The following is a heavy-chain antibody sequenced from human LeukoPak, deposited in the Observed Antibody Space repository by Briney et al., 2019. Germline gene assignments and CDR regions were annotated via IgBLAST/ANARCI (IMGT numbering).Heavy chain of an antibody. V-gene: IGHV1-18*01. CDR3: ARDGAARGYYYYMDV. D-gene: IGHD6-6*01. Sequence: GASVKVSCKASGYTFTSYGISWVRQAPGQGLEWMGWISAYNGNTNYAQKLQGRVTMTTDTSTSTAYMELSSLRSEDTAVYYCARDGAARGYYYYMDVWGKGTTVTVSS. CDR2: ISAYNGNT. J-gene: IGHJ6*03. CDR1: GYTFTSYG.